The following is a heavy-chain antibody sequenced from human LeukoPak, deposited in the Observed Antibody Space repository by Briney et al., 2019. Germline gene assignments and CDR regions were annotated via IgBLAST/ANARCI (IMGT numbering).Heavy chain of an antibody. D-gene: IGHD3-22*01. CDR2: VRPDEREQ. Sequence: GGSLRLPCSASGFTFNTYWMGWVGPAPGKGLHGVANVRPDEREQRYVDSVKGRFTISRDNAKNLVYLQMNSLRTDDTGVYYSAKEESGDYYDSSEDYFDYWGQGTLVTVSS. CDR1: GFTFNTYW. J-gene: IGHJ4*02. CDR3: AKEESGDYYDSSEDYFDY. V-gene: IGHV3-7*01.